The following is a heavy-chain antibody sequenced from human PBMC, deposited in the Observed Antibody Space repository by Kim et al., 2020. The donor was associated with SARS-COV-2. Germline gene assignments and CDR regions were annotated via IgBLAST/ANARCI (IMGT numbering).Heavy chain of an antibody. D-gene: IGHD2-21*02. V-gene: IGHV3-13*01. CDR3: ARGQAAAGNSYCGGDCYFALGPWGAFDI. CDR2: IGTAGDT. CDR1: GFTFSSYD. Sequence: GGSLRLSCAASGFTFSSYDMHWVRQATGKGLEWVSAIGTAGDTYYPGSVKGRFTISRENAKNSLYLQMNSLRAGDTAVYYCARGQAAAGNSYCGGDCYFALGPWGAFDIWGQGTMVTVSS. J-gene: IGHJ3*02.